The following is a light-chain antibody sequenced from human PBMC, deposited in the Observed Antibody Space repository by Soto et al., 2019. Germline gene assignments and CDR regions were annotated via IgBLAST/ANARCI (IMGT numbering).Light chain of an antibody. CDR2: AAS. CDR3: QQHNDWPPYT. J-gene: IGKJ2*01. Sequence: LVMTQSPATLSVSPGERVTLSCRASRSVNGNLAWYQQRPGQAPKLLIYAASTRATGIPDRFSGSGFGTEFTLTINSLQSEDLAVYFCQQHNDWPPYTFGQGTKLEI. V-gene: IGKV3-15*01. CDR1: RSVNGN.